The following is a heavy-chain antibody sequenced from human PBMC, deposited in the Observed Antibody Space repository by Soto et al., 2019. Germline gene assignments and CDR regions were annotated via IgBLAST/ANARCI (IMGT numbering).Heavy chain of an antibody. V-gene: IGHV4-59*01. Sequence: SETLSLTCTVSAGSISRYYWSWIRQPPGKGLEWIGYIYYSGSTNYNPSIKSRVTISVDTSKNQFSLKLSSVTAADTAVYYCARGNGDYPEYFQHWGQGTLVTVSS. CDR2: IYYSGST. J-gene: IGHJ1*01. CDR1: AGSISRYY. CDR3: ARGNGDYPEYFQH. D-gene: IGHD4-17*01.